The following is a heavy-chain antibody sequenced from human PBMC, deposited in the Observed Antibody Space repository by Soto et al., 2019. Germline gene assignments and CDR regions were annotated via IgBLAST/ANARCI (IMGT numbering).Heavy chain of an antibody. CDR2: IFPRDSDT. D-gene: IGHD3-10*02. CDR1: GYDFSTYW. V-gene: IGHV5-51*03. CDR3: ARFESVQPNMAIDY. Sequence: PGESLKISCKGSGYDFSTYWIGWVRQMPGKGLDLMGVIFPRDSDTKYSPSFEGRVILSADTSTDSAYLQWSSLKAPDTGVYYCARFESVQPNMAIDYWGQGTPVTVSS. J-gene: IGHJ4*02.